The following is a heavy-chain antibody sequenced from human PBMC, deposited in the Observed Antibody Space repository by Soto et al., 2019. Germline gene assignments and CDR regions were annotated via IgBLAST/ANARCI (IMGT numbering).Heavy chain of an antibody. CDR3: AKDRVNHNSVWDPFDI. V-gene: IGHV3-23*01. J-gene: IGHJ3*02. Sequence: VGSLRLSCAASGFIFSNYAMSWVSQAPGKGLEWVAGMGGANGDTYYADSVRGRFAISRDNSKSTLFLQMNSLRAEDTAVYFCAKDRVNHNSVWDPFDIWGQGAMVTVS. D-gene: IGHD2-21*01. CDR2: MGGANGDT. CDR1: GFIFSNYA.